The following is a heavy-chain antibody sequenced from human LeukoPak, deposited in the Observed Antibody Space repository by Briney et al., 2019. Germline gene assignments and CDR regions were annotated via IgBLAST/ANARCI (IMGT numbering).Heavy chain of an antibody. CDR3: ARGSDYDTNGYNY. D-gene: IGHD3-22*01. J-gene: IGHJ4*02. Sequence: ASVKVSCTASGYTFNIYYMHWVRQAPGQGLEWMGRINPNSGGTNYAQKFQGRVTLTTDTSTSTAYMEVSRLRSDDTAVYYCARGSDYDTNGYNYWGQGTLVSVSS. CDR1: GYTFNIYY. CDR2: INPNSGGT. V-gene: IGHV1-2*06.